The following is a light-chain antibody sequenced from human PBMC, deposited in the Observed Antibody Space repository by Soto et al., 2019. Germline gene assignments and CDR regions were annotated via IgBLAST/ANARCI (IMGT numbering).Light chain of an antibody. J-gene: IGLJ1*01. CDR2: GNS. CDR3: QSYDSSLSGGV. CDR1: SSNIGAGYD. Sequence: QSVLTQPPSVSGAPGQRVTISCTGSSSNIGAGYDVHWYQQLPGTAPKLLIVGNSNRPSGVPYRFSGSKSATSASLAITGRQAEDEADYYCQSYDSSLSGGVFGTGTKLTVL. V-gene: IGLV1-40*01.